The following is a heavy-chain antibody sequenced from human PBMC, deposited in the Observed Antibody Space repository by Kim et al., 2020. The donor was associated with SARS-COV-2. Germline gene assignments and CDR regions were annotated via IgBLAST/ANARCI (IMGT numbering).Heavy chain of an antibody. Sequence: GGYLRLSCVVSGFSFSGYDMNWVRQAPGKGLEWVSYIRNSGSTIWYADSVKGRFTISRDNAKNSLYLQMNSLSDEDTAVYYCARVGLLGAYNMDVWGQGTTVTVSS. J-gene: IGHJ6*02. CDR2: IRNSGSTI. CDR3: ARVGLLGAYNMDV. CDR1: GFSFSGYD. D-gene: IGHD3-16*01. V-gene: IGHV3-48*02.